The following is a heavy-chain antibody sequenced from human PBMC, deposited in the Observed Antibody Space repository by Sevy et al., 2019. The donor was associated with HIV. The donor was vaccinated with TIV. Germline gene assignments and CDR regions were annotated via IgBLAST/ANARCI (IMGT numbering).Heavy chain of an antibody. CDR3: AKVGYCSSTSCYSIYYGMDV. Sequence: GGSLRLSCAASGFTFSRNAMSWVRQAPGKGLEWASGMTGSGGSTYSADSAKGRFTISRDNSKNTLYLQMNSLRVEDTAVYYCAKVGYCSSTSCYSIYYGMDVWGQGTTVTVSS. V-gene: IGHV3-23*01. CDR2: MTGSGGST. CDR1: GFTFSRNA. J-gene: IGHJ6*02. D-gene: IGHD2-2*02.